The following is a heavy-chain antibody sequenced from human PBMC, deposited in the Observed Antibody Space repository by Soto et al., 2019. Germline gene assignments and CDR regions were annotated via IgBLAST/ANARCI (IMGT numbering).Heavy chain of an antibody. CDR3: ATTSPSRSYCSSNSCYGLDS. J-gene: IGHJ4*02. CDR2: MNHSGST. D-gene: IGHD2-2*01. Sequence: PSETLSLTCAVYGGSFSGYYWSWIRQPPGKGLEWIGEMNHSGSTNYNPSLKSRVTISVDTSKNQFSLKLSSVTAADTAVYYCATTSPSRSYCSSNSCYGLDSWGQGTLVTVS. V-gene: IGHV4-34*01. CDR1: GGSFSGYY.